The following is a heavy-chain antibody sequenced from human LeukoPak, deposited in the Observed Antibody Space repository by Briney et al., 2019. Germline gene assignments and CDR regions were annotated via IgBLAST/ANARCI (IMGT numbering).Heavy chain of an antibody. J-gene: IGHJ4*02. CDR2: ISHDGSNK. D-gene: IGHD3-3*01. V-gene: IGHV3-30-3*01. Sequence: GGSLRLSCAASGFTFSSYAMHWVRQAPGKGLEWVAVISHDGSNKYYADSVKGRFTISRDNSKNTLYLQTNSLRAEDTAVYYCARGPRFRRFLEWLPFDYWGQGTLVTVSS. CDR1: GFTFSSYA. CDR3: ARGPRFRRFLEWLPFDY.